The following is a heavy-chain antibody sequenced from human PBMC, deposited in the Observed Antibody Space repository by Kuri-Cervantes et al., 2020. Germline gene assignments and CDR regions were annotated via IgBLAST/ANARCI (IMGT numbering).Heavy chain of an antibody. CDR3: ARPYYYYMDV. CDR2: ITRSRTI. J-gene: IGHJ6*03. V-gene: IGHV3-69-1*01. CDR1: GLTFSVND. Sequence: GESLKISCAASGLTFSVNDMSWVRQAPGKGLEWVSYITRSRTIYYADSIQGRFTISRDNAKNSLYLQMNSLRAEDTAVYYCARPYYYYMDVWGKGTTVTVSS.